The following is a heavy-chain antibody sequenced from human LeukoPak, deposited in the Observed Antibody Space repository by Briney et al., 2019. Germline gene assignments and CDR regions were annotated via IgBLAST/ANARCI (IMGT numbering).Heavy chain of an antibody. CDR2: IYHTGST. D-gene: IGHD5-24*01. V-gene: IGHV4-30-2*01. CDR3: ARRGYNSYYFDY. J-gene: IGHJ4*02. CDR1: GGSISSGGYS. Sequence: SQTLSLTCAVSGGSISSGGYSWSWIRQPLGKGLEWIGYIYHTGSTYYNPSLKSRVTISVDRSKNQFSLRLSSVTAADTAVYYCARRGYNSYYFDYWGQGTLVTVSS.